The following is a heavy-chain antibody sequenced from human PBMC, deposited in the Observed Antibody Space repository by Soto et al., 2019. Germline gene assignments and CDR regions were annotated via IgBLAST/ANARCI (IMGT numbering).Heavy chain of an antibody. D-gene: IGHD1-26*01. Sequence: GGSLRLSCAASGFTFSNHPMSWVRQAPGKGLEWDSAISDDGSSTYYADSVKGRFTISRDNSKNTLYVQMNSLRPEDTAVYYCAKFRRDTGSSFYNWGQGTQVTVSS. V-gene: IGHV3-23*01. J-gene: IGHJ4*02. CDR2: ISDDGSST. CDR3: AKFRRDTGSSFYN. CDR1: GFTFSNHP.